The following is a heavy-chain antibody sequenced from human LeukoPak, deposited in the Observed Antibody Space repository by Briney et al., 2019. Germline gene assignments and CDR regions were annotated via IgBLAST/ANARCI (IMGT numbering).Heavy chain of an antibody. D-gene: IGHD3-3*01. CDR1: GGSISSGGYY. V-gene: IGHV4-31*03. CDR3: ARARPHYDFWSGYGGYVDV. Sequence: SETLSLTCTVSGGSISSGGYYWSWIRQHPGKGLEWIGYIYYSGSTYYNPSLKSRVTISVDTSKNQFSLKLSSVTAADTAVYYCARARPHYDFWSGYGGYVDVWGKGTTVTVSS. J-gene: IGHJ6*03. CDR2: IYYSGST.